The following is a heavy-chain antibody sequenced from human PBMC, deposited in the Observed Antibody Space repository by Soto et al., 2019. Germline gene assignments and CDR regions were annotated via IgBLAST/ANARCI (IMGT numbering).Heavy chain of an antibody. D-gene: IGHD3-3*02. V-gene: IGHV1-8*01. CDR2: MRADSGDT. J-gene: IGHJ5*02. Sequence: QVQLVQPGAEVRKPGASVKVSCKASGDSFRNFDFNWVRQPSGQGLEWFGWMRADSGDTGHAQKFQGRVTMTRDTSMSTAYMELSSLRVEVTAVYYCARYIFGQGFKAWGQGTLVFVSS. CDR1: GDSFRNFD. CDR3: ARYIFGQGFKA.